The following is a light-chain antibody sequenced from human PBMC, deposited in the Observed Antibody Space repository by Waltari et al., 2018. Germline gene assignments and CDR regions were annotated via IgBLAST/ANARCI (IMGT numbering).Light chain of an antibody. CDR1: QSLLPGDGRNF. CDR3: MQARQPPYT. J-gene: IGKJ4*01. CDR2: MGS. V-gene: IGKV2-28*01. Sequence: DIVMTQSPLSLPVTPGEPASLSCRSSQSLLPGDGRNFLDWYLQKPGQSPHLLIYMGSNRASGVPDRFSGSGSGTYFTLKISRVEAEDVGVYYCMQARQPPYTFGGGTKVEIK.